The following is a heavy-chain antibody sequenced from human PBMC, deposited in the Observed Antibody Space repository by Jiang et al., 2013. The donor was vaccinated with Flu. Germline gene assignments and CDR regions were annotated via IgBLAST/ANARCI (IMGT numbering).Heavy chain of an antibody. Sequence: TLSLTCTVSGGSISSYYWSWIRQPPGKGLEWIGYIYYSGSTNYNPSLKSRVTISVDTSKNQFSLKLSSVTAADTAVYYCAGRSPVYSSGWYGSTRGAFDIWGQGTMVTVSS. CDR1: GGSISSYY. CDR3: AGRSPVYSSGWYGSTRGAFDI. J-gene: IGHJ3*02. D-gene: IGHD6-19*01. CDR2: IYYSGST. V-gene: IGHV4-59*01.